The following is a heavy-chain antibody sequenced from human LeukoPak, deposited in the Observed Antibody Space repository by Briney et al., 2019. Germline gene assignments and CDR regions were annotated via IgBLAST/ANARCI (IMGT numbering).Heavy chain of an antibody. CDR2: ISYDGSNK. J-gene: IGHJ5*02. Sequence: GGSLRLSCAASGSTFSSYGMHWVRQAPGKGLEWVAVISYDGSNKYYADSVKGRFTISRDNSKNTLYLQMNSLRAEDTAVYYCAKDLLVDPYGSGIHRLHHWGQGTLVTVSS. CDR1: GSTFSSYG. CDR3: AKDLLVDPYGSGIHRLHH. D-gene: IGHD3-10*01. V-gene: IGHV3-30*18.